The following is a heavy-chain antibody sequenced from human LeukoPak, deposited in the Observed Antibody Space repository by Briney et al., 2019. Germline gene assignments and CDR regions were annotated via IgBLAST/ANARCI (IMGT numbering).Heavy chain of an antibody. D-gene: IGHD2-15*01. Sequence: PGGSLRLSCAVSGFTISSYAMSWVRQVPGKGLEWIGRIRRKSSGGTTDYSAPLKDRFTISRDESKNTLYLQMNSLKNEDTGVYYCTTGLCFDNLCYSLGYWGQGTLVTVSS. J-gene: IGHJ4*02. V-gene: IGHV3-15*01. CDR3: TTGLCFDNLCYSLGY. CDR2: IRRKSSGGTT. CDR1: GFTISSYA.